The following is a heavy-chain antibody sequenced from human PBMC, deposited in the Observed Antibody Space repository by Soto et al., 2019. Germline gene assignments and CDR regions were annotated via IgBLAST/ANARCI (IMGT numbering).Heavy chain of an antibody. D-gene: IGHD6-13*01. CDR1: GGSISSYY. J-gene: IGHJ6*03. CDR2: IYYSGST. V-gene: IGHV4-59*01. Sequence: SETLSLTCTVSGGSISSYYWSWIRQPPGKGLEWIGYIYYSGSTNYNPSLKSRVTISVDTSKNQFSLKLSSVTAADTAVYYCASSGAAAGTDDTGYYYYYMDVWGKGTTVTVSS. CDR3: ASSGAAAGTDDTGYYYYYMDV.